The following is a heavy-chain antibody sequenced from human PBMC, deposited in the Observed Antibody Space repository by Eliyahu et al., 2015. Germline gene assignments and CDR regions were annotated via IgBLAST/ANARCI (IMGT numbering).Heavy chain of an antibody. D-gene: IGHD2-8*01. V-gene: IGHV4-34*01. CDR1: GGSFSGYY. Sequence: QVQLQQWGAGLLKPSETLSLTCAVYGGSFSGYYWSWIRXXPXTGLXWIGEINHSGSTNYNPSLKSRVTISVDTSKNQFSLKLSSVTAADTAVYYCARAIREDTCTNGVCYFVRGRSRPEYYYYGMDVWGQGTTVTVSS. CDR2: INHSGST. CDR3: ARAIREDTCTNGVCYFVRGRSRPEYYYYGMDV. J-gene: IGHJ6*02.